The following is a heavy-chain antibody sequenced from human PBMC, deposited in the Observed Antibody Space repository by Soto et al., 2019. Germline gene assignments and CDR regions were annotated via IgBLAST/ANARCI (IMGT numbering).Heavy chain of an antibody. D-gene: IGHD3-10*01. CDR3: ARVVYMVRGVQPTHDAFDI. CDR1: GGSFSGYY. Sequence: SETLSLTCAVYGGSFSGYYWSWIRQPPGKGLEWIGEINHSGSTNYNPSLKSRVTISVDTSKNQFSLKLSSVTAADTAVYYCARVVYMVRGVQPTHDAFDIWGQGTMVTVSS. J-gene: IGHJ3*02. V-gene: IGHV4-34*01. CDR2: INHSGST.